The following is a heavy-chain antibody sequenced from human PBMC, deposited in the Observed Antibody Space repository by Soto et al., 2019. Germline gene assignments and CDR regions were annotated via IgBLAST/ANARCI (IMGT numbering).Heavy chain of an antibody. CDR1: GFTFSSYA. J-gene: IGHJ5*02. V-gene: IGHV3-21*01. Sequence: GGSLRLSCAASGFTFSSYAMSWIRQAPGKGLEWVSAISGSSSYIYYADSVKGRFTISRDNAKNSLYLQMNSLRAEDTAVYYCARGSPIYILNWFDPWGQGTLVTVSS. CDR3: ARGSPIYILNWFDP. CDR2: ISGSSSYI. D-gene: IGHD3-10*01.